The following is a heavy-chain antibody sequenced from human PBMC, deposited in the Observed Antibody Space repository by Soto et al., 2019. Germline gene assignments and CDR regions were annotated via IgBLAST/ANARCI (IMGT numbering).Heavy chain of an antibody. Sequence: PSETLSLTCAISGASVSSNSAAWNWIRQSPSRGLEWLGRTYYRSRWYNDYAVSVKSRITVNPDTSKNQFSLQLTSVTPEDTAVYYCAGTTSHYWYYMDVWGKGTTVTVSS. D-gene: IGHD1-7*01. CDR1: GASVSSNSAA. CDR2: TYYRSRWYN. J-gene: IGHJ6*03. V-gene: IGHV6-1*01. CDR3: AGTTSHYWYYMDV.